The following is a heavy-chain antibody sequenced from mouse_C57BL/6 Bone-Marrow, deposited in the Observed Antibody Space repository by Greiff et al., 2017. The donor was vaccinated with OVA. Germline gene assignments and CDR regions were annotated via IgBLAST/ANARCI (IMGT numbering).Heavy chain of an antibody. CDR1: GYTFTSYW. J-gene: IGHJ1*03. V-gene: IGHV1-55*01. Sequence: VQLQQSGAELVKPGASVKMSCKASGYTFTSYWITWVKQSPGQGLEWIGDIYPGSGSTNYNEKFKSKATLTVDTSSSTAYMQLSRLTSEDSAVYYGAREDGSSYDWYFDVWGTGTTVTVSS. CDR3: AREDGSSYDWYFDV. CDR2: IYPGSGST. D-gene: IGHD1-1*01.